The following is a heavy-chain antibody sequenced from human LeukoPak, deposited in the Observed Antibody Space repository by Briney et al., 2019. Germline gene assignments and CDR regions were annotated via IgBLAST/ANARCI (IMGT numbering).Heavy chain of an antibody. D-gene: IGHD6-13*01. CDR3: ATPGLAAAGFDY. CDR1: GYTLTELS. CDR2: FDTEDGET. V-gene: IGHV1-24*01. Sequence: ASVKVSCKVSGYTLTELSMHWVRQAPGKGLEWMGGFDTEDGETIYAQKFQGRVTMTEDTSTDTAYMELSSLRSEDTAVYYCATPGLAAAGFDYWGQGTLVTVSS. J-gene: IGHJ4*02.